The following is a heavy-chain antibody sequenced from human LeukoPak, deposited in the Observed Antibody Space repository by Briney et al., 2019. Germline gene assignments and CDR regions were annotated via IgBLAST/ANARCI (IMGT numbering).Heavy chain of an antibody. CDR2: IYSGGST. D-gene: IGHD6-13*01. Sequence: GGSLRLSCAASGFTVSSNYMSWVRQAPGKGLEWVSVIYSGGSTYYADSVKGSFTISRDNSKNTLYLQMNGLRAEDTAVYYCAKLPSIAAAGTGVNYYYMDVWGKGTTVTVSS. CDR1: GFTVSSNY. CDR3: AKLPSIAAAGTGVNYYYMDV. V-gene: IGHV3-66*01. J-gene: IGHJ6*03.